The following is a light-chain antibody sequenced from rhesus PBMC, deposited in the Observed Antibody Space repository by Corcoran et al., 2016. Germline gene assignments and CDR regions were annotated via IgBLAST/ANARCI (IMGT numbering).Light chain of an antibody. CDR2: EAS. CDR1: EGITND. J-gene: IGKJ2*01. V-gene: IGKV1-25*01. CDR3: QHYYITPCS. Sequence: DIQMTQSPSSLSASVGDRVTITCRASEGITNDLAWNQQKPGETPKLLLYEASSLRSGIPSRFSGSGSGADFTLTISSLQSDDFATYYCQHYYITPCSFGLGTKVEIK.